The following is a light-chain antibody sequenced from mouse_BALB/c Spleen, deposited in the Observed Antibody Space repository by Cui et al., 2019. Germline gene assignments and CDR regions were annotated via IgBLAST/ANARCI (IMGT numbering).Light chain of an antibody. V-gene: IGKV12-46*01. J-gene: IGKJ1*01. Sequence: DIQMTQSPASLSVSVGETVTITCRASENIYSNLAWYQQKQEKSPQLLVYAATNVADGVPSRFSGSGSGTQYSLKINSLQSEDFGSYYCQHFWGTPWTFGGGTKLEIK. CDR3: QHFWGTPWT. CDR1: ENIYSN. CDR2: AAT.